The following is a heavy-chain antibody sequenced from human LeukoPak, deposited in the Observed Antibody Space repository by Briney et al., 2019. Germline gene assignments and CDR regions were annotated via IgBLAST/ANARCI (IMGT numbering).Heavy chain of an antibody. CDR1: GFTFSSYG. Sequence: GGSLRLSCAASGFTFSSYGMHWVRQAPGKGLEWVAVISYDGSNKYYADSVKGRFTISRDNSKNTLYLQMNSLRAEDTAVYYCAKPMYYYDSSGYPRYYFDYWGQGTLVTVSS. CDR3: AKPMYYYDSSGYPRYYFDY. D-gene: IGHD3-22*01. J-gene: IGHJ4*02. CDR2: ISYDGSNK. V-gene: IGHV3-30*18.